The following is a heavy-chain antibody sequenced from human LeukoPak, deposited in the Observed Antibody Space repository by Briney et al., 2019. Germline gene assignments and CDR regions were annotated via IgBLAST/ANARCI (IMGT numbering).Heavy chain of an antibody. V-gene: IGHV4-39*07. J-gene: IGHJ4*02. Sequence: SETLSLTCTVSGGSISSSSYYWGWIRQPPGKGLEWIGSIYYSGSAYYNPSLKSRVTISVDTSKNQFSLKLSSVTAADTAVYYCARGSRYSGYDSPYFDYWGQGTLVTVSS. CDR3: ARGSRYSGYDSPYFDY. D-gene: IGHD5-12*01. CDR2: IYYSGSA. CDR1: GGSISSSSYY.